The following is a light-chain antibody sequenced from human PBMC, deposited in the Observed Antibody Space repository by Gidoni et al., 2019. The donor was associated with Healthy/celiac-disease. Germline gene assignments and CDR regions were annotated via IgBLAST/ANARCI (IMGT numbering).Light chain of an antibody. V-gene: IGKV2-28*01. CDR2: LGS. CDR1: QSLLHSNGYNY. CDR3: MQALQTPLMCS. Sequence: DIVMTQSPLSLPVTPGEPASISCRSSQSLLHSNGYNYLDWYLQKPGQSPQLLIYLGSNRASRGPDRFSGSGSGTDFTLKISRVDAEDVGVYYCMQALQTPLMCSFGQGTKLEIK. J-gene: IGKJ2*04.